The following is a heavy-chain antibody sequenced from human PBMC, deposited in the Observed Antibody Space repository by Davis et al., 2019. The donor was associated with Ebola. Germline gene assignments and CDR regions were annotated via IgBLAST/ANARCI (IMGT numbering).Heavy chain of an antibody. J-gene: IGHJ4*02. D-gene: IGHD2-2*01. Sequence: MPSETLSLTCTVSGGSISNYYWSWIRQPPGKGLEWIGYIYYSGSTNYNPSLKSRVTISVDTSKNQFSLKLSSVTAADTAVYYCARWYCSSTTCQAYFDYWGQGTLVTVSS. CDR2: IYYSGST. CDR3: ARWYCSSTTCQAYFDY. CDR1: GGSISNYY. V-gene: IGHV4-59*12.